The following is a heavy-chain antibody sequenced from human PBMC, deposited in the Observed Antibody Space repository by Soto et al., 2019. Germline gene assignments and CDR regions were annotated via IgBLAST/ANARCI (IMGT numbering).Heavy chain of an antibody. Sequence: EVQLVQSGAEVKKPGESLKISCKGSGYSFTSYWIGWVRQMPGKGLEWMGIIYPGDSDTRYSPSFQGQVTISADKSISTAYLQWSSLKASDTAMYYCARQVRNYDFWSGYQNYYYYMDVWGKGTTVTVSS. V-gene: IGHV5-51*01. CDR3: ARQVRNYDFWSGYQNYYYYMDV. CDR1: GYSFTSYW. D-gene: IGHD3-3*01. J-gene: IGHJ6*03. CDR2: IYPGDSDT.